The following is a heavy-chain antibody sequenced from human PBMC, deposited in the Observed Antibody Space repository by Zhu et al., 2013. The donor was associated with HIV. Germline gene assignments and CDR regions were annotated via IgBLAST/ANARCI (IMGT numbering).Heavy chain of an antibody. V-gene: IGHV1-8*01. D-gene: IGHD3-22*01. CDR2: MNPNSGNT. Sequence: QVQLVQSGAEVKKPGASVKVSCKASGYTFTSYDINWVRQATGQGLEWMGWMNPNSGNTGYAQKFQGRVTMTRNTSISTAYMELSSLRSEDTAVYYCTNLHDSSGIYYYYGMDVWGQGTTVTVSS. CDR1: GYTFTSYD. CDR3: TNLHDSSGIYYYYGMDV. J-gene: IGHJ6*02.